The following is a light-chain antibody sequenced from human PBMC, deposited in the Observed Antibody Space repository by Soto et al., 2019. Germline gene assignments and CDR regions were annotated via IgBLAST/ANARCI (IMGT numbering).Light chain of an antibody. CDR1: QSVGDN. CDR2: GAY. Sequence: EIVMTHSPATLSVSPCERTTLSFSASQSVGDNLAWYQQKPGQAARLLIYGAYTRATGSPARCSGSGSETDFILPISSMQSEDVAVYYCQQKNHWPPKTFGQGTKV. CDR3: QQKNHWPPKT. V-gene: IGKV3-15*01. J-gene: IGKJ1*01.